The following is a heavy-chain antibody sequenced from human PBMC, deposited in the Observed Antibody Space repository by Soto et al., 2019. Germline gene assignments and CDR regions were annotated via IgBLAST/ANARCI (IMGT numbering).Heavy chain of an antibody. CDR2: FDPEDGET. Sequence: ASVKVSCKVSGYTLTELSMHWVRQAPGKGLEWMGGFDPEDGETIYAQKFQGRVTMTEDTSTDTAYMELSSLRSEDTAVYYCATDHGGYCSGGSCYGTPLPFDSWGQGTLVTVSS. V-gene: IGHV1-24*01. D-gene: IGHD2-15*01. J-gene: IGHJ4*02. CDR3: ATDHGGYCSGGSCYGTPLPFDS. CDR1: GYTLTELS.